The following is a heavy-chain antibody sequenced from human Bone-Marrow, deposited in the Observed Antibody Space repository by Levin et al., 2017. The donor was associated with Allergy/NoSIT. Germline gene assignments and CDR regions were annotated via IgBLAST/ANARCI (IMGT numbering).Heavy chain of an antibody. J-gene: IGHJ4*02. D-gene: IGHD5/OR15-5a*01. CDR2: ISSDGGTA. Sequence: GGSLRLSCEVSGITFSTYAMTWVRQAPGKGLEWVSTISSDGGTAYYADSVKGRFTISRDNSRNTLYVQLNSLGANDTAVYYCAGHSTHFDSSGYVYDDYWGQGTLVTVSS. V-gene: IGHV3-23*01. CDR3: AGHSTHFDSSGYVYDDY. CDR1: GITFSTYA.